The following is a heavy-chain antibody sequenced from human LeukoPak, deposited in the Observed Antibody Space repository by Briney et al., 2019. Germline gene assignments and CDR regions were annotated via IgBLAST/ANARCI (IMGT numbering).Heavy chain of an antibody. J-gene: IGHJ4*02. D-gene: IGHD2-21*02. Sequence: GESLKISCKGSGYSFTSYWIGWVRQMPGKGLEWMGIIYPGDSDTRYSPSFQGQVTISADKSISTAYLQWSSLKASDTAMYYCARRRTYCGGDCYSDYFDYWGQGTLVTVSS. CDR2: IYPGDSDT. CDR1: GYSFTSYW. CDR3: ARRRTYCGGDCYSDYFDY. V-gene: IGHV5-51*01.